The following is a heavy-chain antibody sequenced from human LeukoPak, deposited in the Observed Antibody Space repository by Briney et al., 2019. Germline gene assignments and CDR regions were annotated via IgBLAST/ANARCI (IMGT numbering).Heavy chain of an antibody. Sequence: PGGSLRLSCAASGFTFSSYGMHWVRQAPGKGLEWVAVIWYDGSNKYYADSVKGRFTISRDNSKNTLYLQMNSLRAEDTAVYYRARGPVVTNTIDYWGQGTLVTVSS. CDR2: IWYDGSNK. J-gene: IGHJ4*02. CDR1: GFTFSSYG. D-gene: IGHD3-22*01. V-gene: IGHV3-33*01. CDR3: ARGPVVTNTIDY.